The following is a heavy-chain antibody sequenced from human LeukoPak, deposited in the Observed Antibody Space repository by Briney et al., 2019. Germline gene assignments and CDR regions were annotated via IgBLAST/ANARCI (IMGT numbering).Heavy chain of an antibody. J-gene: IGHJ4*02. D-gene: IGHD6-19*01. CDR3: ARESETSGWYDY. V-gene: IGHV3-43*02. CDR1: GFIFDNYA. Sequence: GGSLRLSCAAPGFIFDNYAIHWVRQAPGKGLGWVSLISGDGGSTFYADSVRGRFTISRDNTRKSLSLQMGSLRSEDTALYYCARESETSGWYDYWGQGTLVTVSS. CDR2: ISGDGGST.